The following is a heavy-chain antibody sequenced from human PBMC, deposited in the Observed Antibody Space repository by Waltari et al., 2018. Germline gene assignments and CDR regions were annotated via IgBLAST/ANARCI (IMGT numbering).Heavy chain of an antibody. D-gene: IGHD3-3*01. CDR3: AREFPIFDAFDI. J-gene: IGHJ3*02. V-gene: IGHV4-61*09. Sequence: QVQLQESGPGLVKPSQTLSLTCTVSGGSISSGSYYWSWIRQPAGKGLEWIGYIYTSGSTNYNPSLKSRVTISVDTSKNQFSLKLSSVTAADTAVYYCAREFPIFDAFDIWGQGTMVTVSS. CDR1: GGSISSGSYY. CDR2: IYTSGST.